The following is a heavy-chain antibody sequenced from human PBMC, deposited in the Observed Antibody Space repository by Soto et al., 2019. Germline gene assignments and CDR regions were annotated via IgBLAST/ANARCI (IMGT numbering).Heavy chain of an antibody. CDR2: IYYSGST. Sequence: PSETLSLTCTVSGGSISSYYWSWIRQPPGKGLEWIGYIYYSGSTNYNPSLKSRVTISVDTSKNQFSLKLSSLTAADTAVYYCARDIRYCNGGRYYYYYMDVWGKGTTVTVSS. CDR1: GGSISSYY. D-gene: IGHD4-4*01. V-gene: IGHV4-59*12. CDR3: ARDIRYCNGGRYYYYYMDV. J-gene: IGHJ6*03.